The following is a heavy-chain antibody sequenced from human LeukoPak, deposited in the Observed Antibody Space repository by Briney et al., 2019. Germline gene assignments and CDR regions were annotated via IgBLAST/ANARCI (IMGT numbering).Heavy chain of an antibody. CDR1: EYTFTSYD. V-gene: IGHV1-8*01. CDR2: MNPNSGNT. D-gene: IGHD3-9*01. Sequence: GASVKVSCKASEYTFTSYDINWVRQATGQGLEWMGWMNPNSGNTGYAQKFQGRVTMTRNTSISTAYMELSSLRSEDTAVYFCARGRDLSYFDWLLDYYYYNMDVWGKGTTVTISS. J-gene: IGHJ6*03. CDR3: ARGRDLSYFDWLLDYYYYNMDV.